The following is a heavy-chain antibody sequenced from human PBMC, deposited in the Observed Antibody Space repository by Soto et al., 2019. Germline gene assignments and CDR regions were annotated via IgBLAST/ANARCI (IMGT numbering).Heavy chain of an antibody. CDR3: GTTGWQQAFHA. CDR2: IYHSGST. Sequence: QVQLQESGPGLVKPSETLSLTCTVSGVSVSSGTYYWNWIRQPPGKGLEWIGYIYHSGSTIYNPSLKSRVTTSVDTAKNQFSLDLISVTSADTAVYYCGTTGWQQAFHAWGQGTLVTVSS. V-gene: IGHV4-61*01. CDR1: GVSVSSGTYY. D-gene: IGHD2-15*01. J-gene: IGHJ5*02.